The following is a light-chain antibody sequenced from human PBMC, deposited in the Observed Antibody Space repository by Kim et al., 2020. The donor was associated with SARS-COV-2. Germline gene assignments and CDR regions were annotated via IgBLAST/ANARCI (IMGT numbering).Light chain of an antibody. CDR3: QQYNNWRRA. V-gene: IGKV3-15*01. CDR2: DAS. CDR1: QSLGSN. J-gene: IGKJ1*01. Sequence: SPGERAPASCRASQSLGSNLAWYQQKPGRAPRLLIYDASTRANGIPARFSGSGSGTEFTLSIDSLQSEDFAIYYCQQYNNWRRAFGQGTKVDIK.